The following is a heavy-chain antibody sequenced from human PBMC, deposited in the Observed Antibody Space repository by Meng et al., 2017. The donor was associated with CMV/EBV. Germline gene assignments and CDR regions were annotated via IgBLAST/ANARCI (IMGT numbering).Heavy chain of an antibody. CDR1: GFTFSSYA. J-gene: IGHJ6*02. V-gene: IGHV3-30*04. D-gene: IGHD2-2*02. CDR2: ISYDGSNK. Sequence: GESLKISCAASGFTFSSYAMHWVRQAPGKGLEWVAVISYDGSNKYYADSVKGRFTISRDNSKNTLYLQMNSLRAEDTAAYYCARDSVAGLYCSSTSCYRSAYYYYGMDVWGQGTTVTVSS. CDR3: ARDSVAGLYCSSTSCYRSAYYYYGMDV.